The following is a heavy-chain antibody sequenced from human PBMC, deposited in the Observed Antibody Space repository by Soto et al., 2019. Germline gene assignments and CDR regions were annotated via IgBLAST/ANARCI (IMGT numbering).Heavy chain of an antibody. CDR2: ISSSASTI. D-gene: IGHD3-16*02. J-gene: IGHJ4*02. Sequence: QVQLVESGGGLVKPGGSLRLSCVGSGFIFSDYYMNWIRQAPGKGLEWVSYISSSASTIYYADSVKGRFTISRDNAKNSLYLQINSLRAEDTAVYYCARGREGVITFGGVVVTEYYFDYWGQGALVTVSS. V-gene: IGHV3-11*01. CDR1: GFIFSDYY. CDR3: ARGREGVITFGGVVVTEYYFDY.